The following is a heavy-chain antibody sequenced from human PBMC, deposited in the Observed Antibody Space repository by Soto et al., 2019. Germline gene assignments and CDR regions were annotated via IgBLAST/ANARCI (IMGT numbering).Heavy chain of an antibody. CDR3: AHIAYAWVLGGFDY. CDR2: IYWDDDK. CDR1: GFSLSTTAVG. Sequence: QITLKESGPTLVKPTQTLTLTCTFSGFSLSTTAVGVGWIRQPPGRALEWLALIYWDDDKCYSPSLKSRLTITKDTSKNQVVLTMTNMDPVDTATYYCAHIAYAWVLGGFDYWGQGTLVTDSS. D-gene: IGHD3-16*01. V-gene: IGHV2-5*02. J-gene: IGHJ4*02.